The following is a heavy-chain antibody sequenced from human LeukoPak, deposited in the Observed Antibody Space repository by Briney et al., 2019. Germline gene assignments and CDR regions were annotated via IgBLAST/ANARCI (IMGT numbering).Heavy chain of an antibody. CDR3: ARNADIAARRSRYYFDY. CDR2: INPSGGST. Sequence: ASVKVSCKASGYTFTSYDINWVRQATGQGLEWMGIINPSGGSTSYAQKFQGRVTMTRDTSTSTVYMELSSLRSEDTAVYYCARNADIAARRSRYYFDYWGQGTLVTVSS. CDR1: GYTFTSYD. V-gene: IGHV1-46*01. J-gene: IGHJ4*02. D-gene: IGHD6-6*01.